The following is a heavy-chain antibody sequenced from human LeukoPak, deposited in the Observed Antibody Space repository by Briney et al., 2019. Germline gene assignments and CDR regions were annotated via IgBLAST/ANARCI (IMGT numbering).Heavy chain of an antibody. CDR3: ARPVPSRLGWFDP. V-gene: IGHV4-39*01. CDR1: GGSISSSSYY. Sequence: SETLSLTCTVSGGSISSSSYYWGGIRQPPGKGLEGIGSIYYSGSTYYNPSLKSRVSISVHTSKNQFSLKLRSVTAADTAVYYCARPVPSRLGWFDPWGQGTLVTVSS. CDR2: IYYSGST. D-gene: IGHD1-1*01. J-gene: IGHJ5*02.